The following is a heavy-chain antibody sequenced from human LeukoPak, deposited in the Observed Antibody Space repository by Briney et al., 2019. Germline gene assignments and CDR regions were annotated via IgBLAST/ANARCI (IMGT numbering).Heavy chain of an antibody. CDR1: GFTFSSYA. D-gene: IGHD3-22*01. J-gene: IGHJ3*02. V-gene: IGHV3-30*04. CDR3: ARAVGYYDSSGYYGHAFDI. CDR2: IPYDGSKK. Sequence: GGALRLSFAASGFTFSSYARHWVRQAPGKGLEWVAVIPYDGSKKYYADSVKGRFTISRDNSKNTLYLQMNSLRAEDTAVYYCARAVGYYDSSGYYGHAFDIWGQGTMVTVSS.